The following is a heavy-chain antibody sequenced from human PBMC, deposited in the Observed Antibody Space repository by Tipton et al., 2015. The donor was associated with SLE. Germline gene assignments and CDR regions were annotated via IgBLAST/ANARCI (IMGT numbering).Heavy chain of an antibody. CDR3: ARSPGPAGEEDAFDI. D-gene: IGHD3-16*01. CDR2: IIPILGIA. V-gene: IGHV1-69*09. J-gene: IGHJ3*02. Sequence: QLVQSGAEVKKPGSSVKVSCKASGGTFSSYTISWVRQAPGQGLEWMGRIIPILGIANYAQKFQGRVTITADKSTSTAYMELSSLRSEDTAVYYWARSPGPAGEEDAFDIWGQGTMVTVSS. CDR1: GGTFSSYT.